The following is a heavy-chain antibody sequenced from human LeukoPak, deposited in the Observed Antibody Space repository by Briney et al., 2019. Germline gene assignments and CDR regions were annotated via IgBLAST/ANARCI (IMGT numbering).Heavy chain of an antibody. V-gene: IGHV3-30-3*01. Sequence: PGRSLRLSCAASGFTFSSYAMHWVRQAPGKGLEWVAVISYDGSNKYYADSVKGRFTISRDNSKNTLYLQMNSLRAEDTAVYYCARDRSGTGGYYYFDYWGQGTLVTVSS. D-gene: IGHD2-8*02. J-gene: IGHJ4*02. CDR2: ISYDGSNK. CDR3: ARDRSGTGGYYYFDY. CDR1: GFTFSSYA.